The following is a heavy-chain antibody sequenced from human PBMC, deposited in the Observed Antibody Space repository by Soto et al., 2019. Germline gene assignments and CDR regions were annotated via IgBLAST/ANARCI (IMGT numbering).Heavy chain of an antibody. J-gene: IGHJ5*02. D-gene: IGHD3-9*01. CDR2: IWYDGSNK. CDR3: ARDEVARTYYDILTGYSPSWFDP. Sequence: GGSLRLSCAASGFTFSSYGMHWVRQAPGKGLEWVAVIWYDGSNKYYADSVKGRFTISRDNSKNTLYLQMNSLRAEDTAVYYCARDEVARTYYDILTGYSPSWFDPWGQGTLVTVSS. CDR1: GFTFSSYG. V-gene: IGHV3-33*01.